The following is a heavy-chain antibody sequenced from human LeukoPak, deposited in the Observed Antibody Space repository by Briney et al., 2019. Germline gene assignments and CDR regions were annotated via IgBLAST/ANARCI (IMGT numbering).Heavy chain of an antibody. V-gene: IGHV3-15*01. J-gene: IGHJ4*02. Sequence: GRSLRLSCVASGFTFSDAWMSWVRQAPGKGLEWVGRIKSKIDGGTIDYAAPVKGRFTISRDDSRNTLYLQMNSLKTEDTAVYHCTTRRQDGWWGQGTLVTVS. CDR1: GFTFSDAW. CDR3: TTRRQDGW. CDR2: IKSKIDGGTI. D-gene: IGHD2-15*01.